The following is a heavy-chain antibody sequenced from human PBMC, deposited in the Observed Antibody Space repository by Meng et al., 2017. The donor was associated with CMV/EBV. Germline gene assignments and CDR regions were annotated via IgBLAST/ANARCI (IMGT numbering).Heavy chain of an antibody. CDR1: GYTFNTFG. D-gene: IGHD3-22*01. V-gene: IGHV1-18*01. CDR2: ISGYNGVT. Sequence: QVQLVKSGPEVKNPGASVKVSCKASGYTFNTFGNSWVRQAPGQGLEWMGWISGYNGVTNYAPKMQGKVTMTTDPSTSTAYLELRSLRSDDTAVYFCARDASFYYDSTGYHSAYWGQGTLVTVSS. J-gene: IGHJ4*02. CDR3: ARDASFYYDSTGYHSAY.